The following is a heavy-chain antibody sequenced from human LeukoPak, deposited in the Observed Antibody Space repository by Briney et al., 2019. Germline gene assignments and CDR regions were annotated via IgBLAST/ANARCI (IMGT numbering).Heavy chain of an antibody. J-gene: IGHJ4*02. Sequence: GGSLRLSCAASGFTFSTFEMNWVRQAPGMGLEWVSYISSSGSNIHYTDSMKGRFTISRDNAKNSLYLQMNSLRAEDTAIYYCARSGSWYNYFDYWGQGTLVTVSS. CDR2: ISSSGSNI. CDR3: ARSGSWYNYFDY. D-gene: IGHD6-13*01. CDR1: GFTFSTFE. V-gene: IGHV3-48*03.